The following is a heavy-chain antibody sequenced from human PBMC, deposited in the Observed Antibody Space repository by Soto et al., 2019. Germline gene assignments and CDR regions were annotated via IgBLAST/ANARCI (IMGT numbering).Heavy chain of an antibody. CDR1: GYSISSGYY. CDR2: IYHSGST. V-gene: IGHV4-38-2*01. Sequence: PSETLSLTCAVSGYSISSGYYWGWIRQPPGKGLEWIGSIYHSGSTYYNPSPKSRVTISVDTSKNQFSLKLSSVTAADTAVYYCARVGYYDFWSGYSPYGMDVWGQGTTVTVS. D-gene: IGHD3-3*01. J-gene: IGHJ6*02. CDR3: ARVGYYDFWSGYSPYGMDV.